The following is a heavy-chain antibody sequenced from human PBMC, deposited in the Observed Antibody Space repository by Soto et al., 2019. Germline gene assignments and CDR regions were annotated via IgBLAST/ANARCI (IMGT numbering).Heavy chain of an antibody. CDR2: ISWNSGSI. CDR1: GFTFDYYA. Sequence: PGGSLRLSCAASGFTFDYYAMHGVRQAPGKGLEWVSGISWNSGSIGYADSVKGRFTISRDNAKNSLYLQMNSLRAEDTALYYCAKDIRSIAAAGRKNWYFDLWGRGTLVTVSS. D-gene: IGHD6-13*01. J-gene: IGHJ2*01. CDR3: AKDIRSIAAAGRKNWYFDL. V-gene: IGHV3-9*01.